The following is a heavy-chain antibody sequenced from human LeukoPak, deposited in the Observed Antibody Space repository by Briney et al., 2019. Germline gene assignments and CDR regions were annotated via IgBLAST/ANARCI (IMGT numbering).Heavy chain of an antibody. Sequence: GGSLTLSCAASGLTFSSYWMHWVRQAPGKGLEWVAVISDDGRHNYYADSVKGRFTISRDNSKSTLYLQMNSLRDDDSAAYFCARVYLERLTAGYFDHWGQGTQVTVSP. CDR3: ARVYLERLTAGYFDH. CDR2: ISDDGRHN. J-gene: IGHJ4*02. V-gene: IGHV3-30*03. D-gene: IGHD2-8*01. CDR1: GLTFSSYW.